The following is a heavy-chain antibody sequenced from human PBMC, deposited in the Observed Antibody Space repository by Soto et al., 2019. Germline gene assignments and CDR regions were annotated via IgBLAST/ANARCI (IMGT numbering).Heavy chain of an antibody. CDR3: ARGLVLADYYSMEV. D-gene: IGHD2-8*02. CDR2: INPILGIT. CDR1: GGTFSNDV. V-gene: IGHV1-69*04. Sequence: SVKVSCKVSGGTFSNDVINWVRQVPGQGLEWMAKINPILGITNSAQKFQGRVTISADKSTNTAYMELTSLGSRDTAVYYCARGLVLADYYSMEVWGQGTRVTVSS. J-gene: IGHJ6*02.